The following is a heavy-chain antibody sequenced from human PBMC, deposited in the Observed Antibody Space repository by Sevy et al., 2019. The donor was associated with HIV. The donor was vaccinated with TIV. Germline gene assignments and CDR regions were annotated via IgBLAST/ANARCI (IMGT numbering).Heavy chain of an antibody. J-gene: IGHJ4*02. CDR3: ARDPGSSWSSFDY. Sequence: GGSLRLSCAASGFIFGSYAMNWVRQAPGKGLEWAAVISYDGSHKYYADSVKGRFTISRDSSKNTLCLQMHSLRTDDTAVYYCARDPGSSWSSFDYWGQGTLVTVSS. CDR2: ISYDGSHK. CDR1: GFIFGSYA. V-gene: IGHV3-30-3*01. D-gene: IGHD6-13*01.